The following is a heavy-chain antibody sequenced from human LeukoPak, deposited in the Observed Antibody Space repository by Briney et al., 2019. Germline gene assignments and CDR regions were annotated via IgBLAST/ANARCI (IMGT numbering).Heavy chain of an antibody. CDR2: IYTSGST. Sequence: PSQTLSLTCTVSGNSISSGDNYWSWIRQPAGKGLEWIGRIYTSGSTNYNPSLKSRVTISGDTSKNQFSLKLSSVTAADTAVYYCARVRDVLLWFGWFDPWGQGTLVTVSS. V-gene: IGHV4-61*02. J-gene: IGHJ5*02. CDR1: GNSISSGDNY. D-gene: IGHD3-10*01. CDR3: ARVRDVLLWFGWFDP.